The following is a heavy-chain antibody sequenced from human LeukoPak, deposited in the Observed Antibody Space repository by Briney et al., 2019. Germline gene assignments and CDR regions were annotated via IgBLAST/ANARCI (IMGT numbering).Heavy chain of an antibody. D-gene: IGHD3-16*01. CDR2: INHNGNVN. CDR1: AFIFSGHW. V-gene: IGHV3-7*03. Sequence: GALRLSCEGSAFIFSGHWMNWARQAPGKGLEWVASINHNGNVNYYVDSVKGRFTISRDNAKNSLYLQMSNLRAEDTAAYFCARGGGLDVWGQGATVTVSS. CDR3: ARGGGLDV. J-gene: IGHJ6*02.